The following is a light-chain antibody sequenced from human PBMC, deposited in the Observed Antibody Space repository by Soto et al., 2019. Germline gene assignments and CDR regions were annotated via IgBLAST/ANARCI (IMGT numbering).Light chain of an antibody. CDR1: QSVLYSSNNKNY. V-gene: IGKV4-1*01. J-gene: IGKJ2*01. CDR3: QQYYSSPDT. Sequence: DIVMTQSPDSLAVSLGERATINCKSSQSVLYSSNNKNYLAWYQQRPRQPPKLLIYWASTRESGVPDRFNGSGSGTDFTRTVTSLQAEDVAVYYCQQYYSSPDTFGQGTKLEIK. CDR2: WAS.